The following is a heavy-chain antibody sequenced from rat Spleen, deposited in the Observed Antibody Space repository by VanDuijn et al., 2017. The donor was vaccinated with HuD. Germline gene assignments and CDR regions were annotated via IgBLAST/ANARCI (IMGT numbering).Heavy chain of an antibody. CDR3: ATAGTRISRFAY. J-gene: IGHJ3*01. CDR1: GFTFSNYG. D-gene: IGHD1-4*01. V-gene: IGHV5-29*01. CDR2: ISYDGSST. Sequence: EVQLVESGGGLVQPGRSLKLSCAASGFTFSNYGMAWVRQAPTKGLEWVATISYDGSSTDYRDSVKGRFAISRDTAKSTLYLQMDSLGSEDTATYYCATAGTRISRFAYWGQGTLVTVSS.